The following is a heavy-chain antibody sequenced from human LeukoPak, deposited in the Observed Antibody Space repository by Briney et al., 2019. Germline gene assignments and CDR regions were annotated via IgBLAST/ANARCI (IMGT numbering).Heavy chain of an antibody. D-gene: IGHD3-10*01. Sequence: GGSLTLFCAASGFSFCTYDVQCARQAPGRGLEWVTLIWHDASHTFYTDSVKGRFTISRDNSKNTVYLQMNSLGGEDTAVYYCAREIFGSGSYPDYWGQGTLVTVSS. CDR2: IWHDASHT. CDR3: AREIFGSGSYPDY. CDR1: GFSFCTYD. J-gene: IGHJ4*02. V-gene: IGHV3-33*01.